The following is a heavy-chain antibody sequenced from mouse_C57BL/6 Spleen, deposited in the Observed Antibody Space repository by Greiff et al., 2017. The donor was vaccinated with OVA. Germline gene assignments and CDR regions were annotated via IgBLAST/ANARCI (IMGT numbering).Heavy chain of an antibody. CDR2: IYPGSGNT. J-gene: IGHJ3*01. CDR3: ARNWDGSSYVGFAY. V-gene: IGHV1-66*01. CDR1: GYSFTSYY. Sequence: QVQLKQSGPELVKPGASVKISCKASGYSFTSYYIHWVKQRPGQGLEWIGWIYPGSGNTKYNEKFKGKATLTADTSSRTAYMQLSSLTSEDSAVYYCARNWDGSSYVGFAYWGQGTLVTVSA. D-gene: IGHD1-1*01.